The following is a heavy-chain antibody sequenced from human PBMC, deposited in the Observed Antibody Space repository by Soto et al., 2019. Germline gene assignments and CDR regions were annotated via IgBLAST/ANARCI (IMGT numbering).Heavy chain of an antibody. V-gene: IGHV4-59*02. CDR2: ISYIGST. Sequence: PSETLSLTCTVSDGSVSSYYWSWIRQPPGKGLEYIGYISYIGSTKYNPSLKNQVTILRDTSTKLFSLKLTSVTAADSAIYYCAREGGSGSPDWYFNVWGRGTLVTVSS. CDR1: DGSVSSYY. CDR3: AREGGSGSPDWYFNV. D-gene: IGHD1-26*01. J-gene: IGHJ2*01.